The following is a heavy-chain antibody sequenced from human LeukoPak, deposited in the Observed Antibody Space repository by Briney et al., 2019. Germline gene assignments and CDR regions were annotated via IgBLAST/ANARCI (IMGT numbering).Heavy chain of an antibody. CDR3: AKFYGDQPWYYFDY. J-gene: IGHJ4*02. CDR1: GFTFNTYA. Sequence: GGSLRLSCAASGFTFNTYAMSWVRQAPGKGLEWVSSNSGSGGSTYYADSVEGRFTISRDNSKNTLYLQMNSLRAEDTAVYYCAKFYGDQPWYYFDYWGQGTLVTVSS. D-gene: IGHD4-17*01. CDR2: NSGSGGST. V-gene: IGHV3-23*01.